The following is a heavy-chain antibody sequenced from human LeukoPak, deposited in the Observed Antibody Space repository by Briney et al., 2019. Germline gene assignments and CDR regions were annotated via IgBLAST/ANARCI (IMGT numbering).Heavy chain of an antibody. CDR2: ISYDGSNK. CDR1: EFTFSNAW. J-gene: IGHJ1*01. D-gene: IGHD4-23*01. CDR3: AKDRRSSGNSLLLEH. V-gene: IGHV3-30*18. Sequence: GGSLRLSCAASEFTFSNAWMSWGRQAPGKGLEWVAVISYDGSNKYYADSVKGRFTISRDNSKNTLYLHMNSLRAEDTAVYYCAKDRRSSGNSLLLEHWGQGTLVTVSS.